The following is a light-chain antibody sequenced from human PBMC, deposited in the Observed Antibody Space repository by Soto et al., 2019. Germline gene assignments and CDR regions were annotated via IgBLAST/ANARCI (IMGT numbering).Light chain of an antibody. CDR1: QTVSSK. J-gene: IGKJ1*01. V-gene: IGKV3-11*01. CDR3: HQRKSWPRT. CDR2: DTS. Sequence: EIVLTQSPVTLASSPGERATLSCRASQTVSSKLPWYQHKPGQAPRLLIYDTSNRATGIPARFSGSGSGTDFTLTISSLEPEDFAVYYCHQRKSWPRTFGQGTKVDI.